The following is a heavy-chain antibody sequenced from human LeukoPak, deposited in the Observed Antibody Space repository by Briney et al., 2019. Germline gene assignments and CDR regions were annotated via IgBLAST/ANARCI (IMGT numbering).Heavy chain of an antibody. J-gene: IGHJ4*02. CDR2: IYYTGST. CDR1: GGSITSYY. Sequence: KPSETLSLTCTVSGGSITSYYWSWIRQPPGKGLEWIGSIYYTGSTNYNPSLKSRVTISVDTSKNQFSLRLSSVTAADTAVFYCVRANYFDYWGQGTLVTVSS. V-gene: IGHV4-59*01. CDR3: VRANYFDY.